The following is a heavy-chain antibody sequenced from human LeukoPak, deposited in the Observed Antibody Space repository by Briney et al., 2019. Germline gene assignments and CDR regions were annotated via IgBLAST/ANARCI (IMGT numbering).Heavy chain of an antibody. V-gene: IGHV4-59*11. J-gene: IGHJ3*02. CDR3: ARESFTVITPGAFDI. CDR2: IYYTGRT. Sequence: SETLSLTCTVSGASINSHYWSWIRQPPGRGLEYIAYIYYTGRTDYNPSLKSRVTISVDTSRNQFSLKLTSVTAADTAVYYCARESFTVITPGAFDIWGQGTMVTVSS. CDR1: GASINSHY. D-gene: IGHD4-23*01.